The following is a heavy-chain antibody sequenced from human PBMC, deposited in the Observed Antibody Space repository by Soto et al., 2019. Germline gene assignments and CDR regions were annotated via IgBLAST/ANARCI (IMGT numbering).Heavy chain of an antibody. Sequence: GGSLRLSCAASGFSFRSYAMHWVRQAPGKGLEWVAVISYDGNDKNYTDSVKGRFTISRDNVKNTLYLQMNNMRVEDTAVYHCAKDSPSAPFDHGGQGILVTVSS. V-gene: IGHV3-30*18. CDR1: GFSFRSYA. CDR3: AKDSPSAPFDH. J-gene: IGHJ4*02. CDR2: ISYDGNDK.